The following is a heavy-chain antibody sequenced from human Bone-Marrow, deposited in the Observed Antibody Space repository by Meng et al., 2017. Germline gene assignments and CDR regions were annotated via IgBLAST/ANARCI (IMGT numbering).Heavy chain of an antibody. CDR2: INAGYGYT. V-gene: IGHV1-3*01. CDR3: GKQNY. Sequence: QIYPVLSMAAMTVLSASVKFSCKASGYTFTRHGMHWVRQAPGQRLEWMGWINAGYGYTKYAQKYKGKVTITMDISASTAYVEVSRICSEATAVYYFGKQNYWGQGTLVTVYS. D-gene: IGHD2/OR15-2a*01. J-gene: IGHJ4*02. CDR1: GYTFTRHG.